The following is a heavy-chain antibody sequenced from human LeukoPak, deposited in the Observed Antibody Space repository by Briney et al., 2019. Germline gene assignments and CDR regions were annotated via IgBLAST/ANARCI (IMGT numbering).Heavy chain of an antibody. J-gene: IGHJ5*02. CDR3: ARDPGERYVDWLTEANWFDP. D-gene: IGHD3-9*01. CDR1: GYTFTGYY. CDR2: INPNSGGT. V-gene: IGHV1-2*06. Sequence: ASVKVSFKASGYTFTGYYMHWVRQAPGQGLEWMVRINPNSGGTNYAQKFQGRVTMTRDTSISTAYMELSRLRSDDTAVYYCARDPGERYVDWLTEANWFDPWGQGTLVTVSS.